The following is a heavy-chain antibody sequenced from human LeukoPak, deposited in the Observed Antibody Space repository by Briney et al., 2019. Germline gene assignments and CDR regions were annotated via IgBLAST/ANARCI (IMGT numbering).Heavy chain of an antibody. J-gene: IGHJ6*03. CDR1: DGSISSSNYY. D-gene: IGHD2-15*01. V-gene: IGHV4-39*07. CDR3: ARGYCSGGSCYSYYYYNYMDV. CDR2: VYYSGTT. Sequence: SETLSLTCTVSDGSISSSNYYWGWIRQPPGKALEWIGSVYYSGTTSYNPSLKSRVTISVDMSKNHFSLKLSSVTAADTAVYYCARGYCSGGSCYSYYYYNYMDVWGKGTTVTVSS.